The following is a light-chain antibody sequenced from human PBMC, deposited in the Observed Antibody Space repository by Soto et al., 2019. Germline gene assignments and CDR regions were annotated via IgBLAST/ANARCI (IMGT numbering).Light chain of an antibody. Sequence: QSALAQPRSVSGSPGQLLTSSCTGTSSDVDDYRYVSWYQQYPGKAPKLVIYDGNKRPSGVPDRFSGSNSGNTASLTISGLQAEDEADYYCCSYVTTPEIFGTGTKVTVL. V-gene: IGLV2-11*01. CDR1: SSDVDDYRY. J-gene: IGLJ1*01. CDR3: CSYVTTPEI. CDR2: DGN.